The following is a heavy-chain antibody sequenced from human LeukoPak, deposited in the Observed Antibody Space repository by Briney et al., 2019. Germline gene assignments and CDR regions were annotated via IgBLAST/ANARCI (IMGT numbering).Heavy chain of an antibody. D-gene: IGHD3-9*01. CDR3: ARDLLRYFDWLENYYYGMDV. CDR1: GFTFSSYS. Sequence: GGSLRLSCAASGFTFSSYSMNWVRQAPGKGLEWVSSISSSSSYIYYADSVKGRFTISRDNAKNSLYLQMNSLRAEDTAVYYCARDLLRYFDWLENYYYGMDVWGQGTTVTVSS. CDR2: ISSSSSYI. V-gene: IGHV3-21*01. J-gene: IGHJ6*02.